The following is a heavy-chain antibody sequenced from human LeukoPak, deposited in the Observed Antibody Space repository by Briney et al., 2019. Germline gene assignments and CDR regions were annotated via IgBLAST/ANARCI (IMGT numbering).Heavy chain of an antibody. Sequence: GRSLRLSCVASGFTFSIYGMHWVRQAPGKGLEWLAVILFDGSDKYYADSVKGRFTISRDNSKNTLYLQMNSLRAEDTAVYYCASDRVVATALGLDVWGQGTTVTVSS. D-gene: IGHD2-15*01. J-gene: IGHJ6*02. CDR1: GFTFSIYG. CDR3: ASDRVVATALGLDV. V-gene: IGHV3-33*01. CDR2: ILFDGSDK.